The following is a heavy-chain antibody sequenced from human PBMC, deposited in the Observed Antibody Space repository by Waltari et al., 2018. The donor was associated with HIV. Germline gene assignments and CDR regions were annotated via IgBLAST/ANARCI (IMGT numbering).Heavy chain of an antibody. J-gene: IGHJ6*02. CDR3: TRQGGDIYYYYYGMDV. Sequence: EVQLVESGGGLVQPGGSLKLSCAASGFTFSGSAMHWVRQASGKGLGWVGRMRSKANSYATAYAASVKGRFTISRDDSKNTAYLQMNSLKTEDTAVYYCTRQGGDIYYYYYGMDVWGQGTTVTVSS. V-gene: IGHV3-73*01. D-gene: IGHD3-10*01. CDR2: MRSKANSYAT. CDR1: GFTFSGSA.